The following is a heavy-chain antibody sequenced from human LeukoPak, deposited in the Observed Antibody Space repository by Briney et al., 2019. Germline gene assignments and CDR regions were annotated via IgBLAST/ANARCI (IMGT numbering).Heavy chain of an antibody. CDR3: ARGVDIVVVTAIPDAFDI. CDR2: MNPNSGNT. Sequence: ASVKVSCKASGYTFTSYDINWVRQATGQGLEWMGWMNPNSGNTGYAQKFQGRVTMTRNTSISTAYTELSSLRSEDTAVYYCARGVDIVVVTAIPDAFDIWGQGTMVTVSS. V-gene: IGHV1-8*01. CDR1: GYTFTSYD. J-gene: IGHJ3*02. D-gene: IGHD2-21*02.